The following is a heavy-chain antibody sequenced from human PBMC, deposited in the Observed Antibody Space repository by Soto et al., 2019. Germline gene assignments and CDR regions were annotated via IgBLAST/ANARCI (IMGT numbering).Heavy chain of an antibody. CDR3: AAGEASSRNLAPYYLDF. Sequence: PSETLSRTCTVSGSSMRNYFWTWIRQPPGKGLEWSGYIHYSGTTSFFPSYNPSLRSRVTISEDTSKNQFSLKLLSVTTADTAVYFCAAGEASSRNLAPYYLDFWGQGTLVTVSS. CDR2: IHYSGTT. V-gene: IGHV4-59*01. CDR1: GSSMRNYF. D-gene: IGHD6-13*01. J-gene: IGHJ4*02.